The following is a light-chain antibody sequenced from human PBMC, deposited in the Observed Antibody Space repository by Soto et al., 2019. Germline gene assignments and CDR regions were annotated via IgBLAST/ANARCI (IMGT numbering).Light chain of an antibody. V-gene: IGKV3-20*01. Sequence: EIVLTQAPGTPALSPGERATLSCSASQSVSSSYLVWYQQKPGQAPRLLIYGASSRATGIPDRFSGSGSGTDFTLTISRLEPEDFAVYYCQKYGSSPINFGQGTRLEIK. J-gene: IGKJ5*01. CDR2: GAS. CDR1: QSVSSSY. CDR3: QKYGSSPIN.